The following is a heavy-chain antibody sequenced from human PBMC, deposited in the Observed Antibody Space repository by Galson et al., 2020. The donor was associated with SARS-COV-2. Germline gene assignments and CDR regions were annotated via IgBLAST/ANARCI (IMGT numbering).Heavy chain of an antibody. CDR3: ARATISTDWYLAY. Sequence: GGSLRLSCAASGFTFSDYAMHWVRQAPGKGLERVAFISFDGAKTYHADSVKGRFTISRDNSKNTLFLQMNSLRPEDAAAYYCARATISTDWYLAYWGQGTLVTVSS. D-gene: IGHD3-9*01. CDR1: GFTFSDYA. V-gene: IGHV3-30*01. CDR2: ISFDGAKT. J-gene: IGHJ4*02.